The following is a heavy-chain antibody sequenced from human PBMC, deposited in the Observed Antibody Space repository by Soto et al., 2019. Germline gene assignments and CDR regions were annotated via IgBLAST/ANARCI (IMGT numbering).Heavy chain of an antibody. CDR3: ARGLIYYDSSGLDY. CDR1: GYTFTSYG. V-gene: IGHV1-18*01. D-gene: IGHD3-22*01. Sequence: AASVKVSCKASGYTFTSYGISWVRQAPGQGLEWMGWISAYNGNTNYAQKLQGRVTMTTDTSTSTAYMELRSLRSDDTAVYYCARGLIYYDSSGLDYWGQGTLVTVSS. J-gene: IGHJ4*02. CDR2: ISAYNGNT.